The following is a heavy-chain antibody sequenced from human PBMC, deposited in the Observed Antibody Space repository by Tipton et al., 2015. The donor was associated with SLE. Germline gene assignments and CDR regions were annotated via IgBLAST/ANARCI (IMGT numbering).Heavy chain of an antibody. D-gene: IGHD2-2*01. V-gene: IGHV3-74*01. CDR2: INEDGTIT. Sequence: SLRLSCSASGFTFRSYWMHWFRQAPGKGLVWVSRINEDGTITSYEDSVKGRFTISRDNAKNILYLQMNSLRVEDTALYYCARGIDPTSSRISDYWGQGTLLSVSS. CDR3: ARGIDPTSSRISDY. J-gene: IGHJ4*02. CDR1: GFTFRSYW.